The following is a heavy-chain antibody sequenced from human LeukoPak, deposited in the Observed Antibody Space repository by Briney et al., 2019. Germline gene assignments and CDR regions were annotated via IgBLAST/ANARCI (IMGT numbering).Heavy chain of an antibody. V-gene: IGHV4-61*01. J-gene: IGHJ5*02. CDR2: IYYSGST. D-gene: IGHD6-19*01. Sequence: SETLSLTCTVSGGSVSSGSYYWSWIRQPPGKGLEWIGYIYYSGSTNYNPSLKSRVTISVDTSRNQFSLKLSSVTAADTAVYYCARRVLDSSGWYYWFDPWGQGTLVTVSS. CDR1: GGSVSSGSYY. CDR3: ARRVLDSSGWYYWFDP.